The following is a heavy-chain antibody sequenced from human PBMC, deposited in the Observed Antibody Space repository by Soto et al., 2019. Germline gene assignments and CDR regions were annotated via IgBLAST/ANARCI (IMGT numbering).Heavy chain of an antibody. CDR1: GYTFTAYT. Sequence: ASVKVSCKASGYTFTAYTIHWVRQAPGQSLEWMGWINAANGATKYSEKFQGRVTITRDTSARTAYMDLSSLSSKDTAVYFCARVSFETSGFADYWGQGTLVTV. V-gene: IGHV1-3*01. D-gene: IGHD5-12*01. J-gene: IGHJ4*02. CDR3: ARVSFETSGFADY. CDR2: INAANGAT.